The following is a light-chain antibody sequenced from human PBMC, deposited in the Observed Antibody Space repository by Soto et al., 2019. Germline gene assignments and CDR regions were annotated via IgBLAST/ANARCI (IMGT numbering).Light chain of an antibody. CDR2: GAS. V-gene: IGKV3-15*01. CDR3: QQYNNWPPFT. CDR1: QSVSSS. Sequence: EIVMTQSPATLSLSPGERVTLSCRASQSVSSSLACYQHKPGQAPRLLIDGASTKATGIPARFSGSGSGTEFTLTISSLQSEDVAVYYCQQYNNWPPFTFGPGTKVDIK. J-gene: IGKJ3*01.